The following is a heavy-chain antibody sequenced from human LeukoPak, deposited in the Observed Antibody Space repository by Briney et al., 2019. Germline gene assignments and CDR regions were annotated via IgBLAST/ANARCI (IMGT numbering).Heavy chain of an antibody. CDR1: GFSFSSYR. Sequence: GGPLRLSCAASGFSFSSYRMNWVRQAPGKGLEWVSSVSNSGGYIHYADSVKGRFTFSRDYSKNSLYLQMNSLRAEDTAVYNCARALIGYYFDYWGQGTLVTVSS. CDR3: ARALIGYYFDY. D-gene: IGHD2-8*01. V-gene: IGHV3-21*06. J-gene: IGHJ4*02. CDR2: VSNSGGYI.